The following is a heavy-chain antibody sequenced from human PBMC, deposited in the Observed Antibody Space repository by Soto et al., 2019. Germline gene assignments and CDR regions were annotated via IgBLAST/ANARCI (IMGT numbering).Heavy chain of an antibody. CDR1: GGSISSGGYY. V-gene: IGHV4-31*03. CDR3: AREPAMNPPVNDI. CDR2: IYYSGST. Sequence: QVQLQESGPGLVKPSQTLSLTCTVSGGSISSGGYYWSWIRQHPGKGLEWIGYIYYSGSTYYNPSHKSRVTISVDTSKNPFSLKLSSVTAADTAVYYCAREPAMNPPVNDIWGQGTMVTVSS. J-gene: IGHJ3*02. D-gene: IGHD2-2*01.